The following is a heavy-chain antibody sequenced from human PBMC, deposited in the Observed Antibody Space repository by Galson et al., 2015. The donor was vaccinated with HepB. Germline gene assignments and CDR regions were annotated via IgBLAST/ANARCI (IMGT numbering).Heavy chain of an antibody. Sequence: SVKVSCKASGYTFTTYVMHWVRQAPRQRLECMGWINAGNGNTKYSQKFQGRVTITGDKSATTAYMELSSLRSEDTAVYYCAREYCSTTICHFDYWGQGTLVTVSS. CDR3: AREYCSTTICHFDY. J-gene: IGHJ4*02. CDR1: GYTFTTYV. CDR2: INAGNGNT. V-gene: IGHV1-3*01. D-gene: IGHD2-2*01.